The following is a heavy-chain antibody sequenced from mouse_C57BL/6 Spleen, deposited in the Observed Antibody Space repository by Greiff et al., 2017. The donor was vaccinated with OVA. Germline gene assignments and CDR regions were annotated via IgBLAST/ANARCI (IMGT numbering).Heavy chain of an antibody. CDR3: ARHRANWDDAMDY. CDR2: ISSGGSYT. J-gene: IGHJ4*01. Sequence: EVQRVESGGDLVKPGGSLKLSCAASGFTFSSYGMSWVRQTPDKRLEWVATISSGGSYTYYPDSVKGRFTISRDNAKNTLYLQMSSLKSEDTAMYYCARHRANWDDAMDYWGQGTSVTVSS. D-gene: IGHD4-1*01. CDR1: GFTFSSYG. V-gene: IGHV5-6*01.